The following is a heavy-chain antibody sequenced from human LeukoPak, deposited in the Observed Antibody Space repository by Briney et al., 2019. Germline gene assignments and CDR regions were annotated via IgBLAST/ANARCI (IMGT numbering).Heavy chain of an antibody. V-gene: IGHV4-59*12. CDR3: ARDGRGYYSDR. CDR1: GGSISSYY. Sequence: SETLSLTCSVSGGSISSYYWSWLRQPPGKGLEWIGYIYYSGSTKYNPSLKSRVTMSVDTSKNQFSLKLSSVTAADTAVYYCARDGRGYYSDRWGQGTLVAVSS. CDR2: IYYSGST. D-gene: IGHD2/OR15-2a*01. J-gene: IGHJ5*02.